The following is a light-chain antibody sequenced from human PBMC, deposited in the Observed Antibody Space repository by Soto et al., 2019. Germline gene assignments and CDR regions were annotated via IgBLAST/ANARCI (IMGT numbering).Light chain of an antibody. CDR2: GVS. CDR1: ASDIGNYNY. CDR3: SSFAGTNSFV. J-gene: IGLJ1*01. Sequence: QSALTQPASVSGSPGQSITISCTGTASDIGNYNYVSWYQVHPGKAPKLLIYGVSNRPSGVSNRFSGSKSGNAASLTISGLQAEDEADYYCSSFAGTNSFVFGTGTKLTVL. V-gene: IGLV2-14*01.